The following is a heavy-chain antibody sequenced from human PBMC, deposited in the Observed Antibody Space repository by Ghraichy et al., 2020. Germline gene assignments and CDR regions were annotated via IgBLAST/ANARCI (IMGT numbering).Heavy chain of an antibody. D-gene: IGHD6-13*01. V-gene: IGHV4-34*01. CDR2: INHSGST. CDR1: GGSFSGYY. J-gene: IGHJ4*02. Sequence: SQTLSLTCAVYGGSFSGYYWSWIRQPPGKGLEWIGEINHSGSTNYNPSLKSRVTISVDTSKNQFSLKLSSVTAADTAVYYCARGYLAKYSSRGNYFDYWGQGTLVTVSS. CDR3: ARGYLAKYSSRGNYFDY.